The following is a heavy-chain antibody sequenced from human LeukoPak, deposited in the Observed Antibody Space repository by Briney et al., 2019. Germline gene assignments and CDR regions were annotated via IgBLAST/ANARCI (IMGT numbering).Heavy chain of an antibody. V-gene: IGHV3-23*01. CDR2: ISGSGGTI. D-gene: IGHD6-13*01. Sequence: GGSLRLSCAASGFTFSSYAMNWVRQAPGKGLEWVSGISGSGGTIYYADSVKGRFTISRDNAKNSLYLQMNSLRAEDTAVYYCARGYSSSWYQDYYFDYWGQGTLVTVSS. J-gene: IGHJ4*02. CDR1: GFTFSSYA. CDR3: ARGYSSSWYQDYYFDY.